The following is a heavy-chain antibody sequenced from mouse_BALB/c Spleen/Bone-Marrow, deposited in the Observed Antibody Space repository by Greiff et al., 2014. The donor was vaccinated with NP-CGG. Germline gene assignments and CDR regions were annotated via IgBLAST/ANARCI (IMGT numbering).Heavy chain of an antibody. CDR1: GFSLTNYG. D-gene: IGHD1-1*01. J-gene: IGHJ4*01. CDR2: IWADGST. CDR3: ARITTSTGALDY. Sequence: VKLQESGPGLVAPSQSLYITCTASGFSLTNYGIHWVRQPPGKGLEWLGVIWADGSTNYYSALMSRLSISKDNSKSPVFLKMNSLKTDDTAMYYGARITTSTGALDYWGQGTSVTVSS. V-gene: IGHV2-9*02.